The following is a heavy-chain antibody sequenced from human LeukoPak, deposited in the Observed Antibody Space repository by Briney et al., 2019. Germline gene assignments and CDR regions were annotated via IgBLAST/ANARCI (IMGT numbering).Heavy chain of an antibody. J-gene: IGHJ4*02. Sequence: ASVKVSCKASGYTFTGYYMHWVRQAPGQGLEWMGRINPNSGGTNYAQKFQGRVTMTRDTSINTAYMELSRLRSDDTAVYYCAREWSYGDYYDYWGQGTLVTVSS. CDR2: INPNSGGT. D-gene: IGHD4-17*01. V-gene: IGHV1-2*06. CDR3: AREWSYGDYYDY. CDR1: GYTFTGYY.